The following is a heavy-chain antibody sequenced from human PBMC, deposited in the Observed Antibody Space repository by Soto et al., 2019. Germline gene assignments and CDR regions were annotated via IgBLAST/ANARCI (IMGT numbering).Heavy chain of an antibody. V-gene: IGHV3-73*01. D-gene: IGHD2-15*01. CDR2: IRSKANSYAT. CDR3: TTPDCSGGSCFDY. J-gene: IGHJ4*02. CDR1: GFTFSGSA. Sequence: GGSLRLSCAASGFTFSGSAMHWVRQASGKGLEWVGRIRSKANSYATAYAASVKGRFTISRDDSKNTAYLQMNSLKTEDTAVYYCTTPDCSGGSCFDYWGQGTLVTVSS.